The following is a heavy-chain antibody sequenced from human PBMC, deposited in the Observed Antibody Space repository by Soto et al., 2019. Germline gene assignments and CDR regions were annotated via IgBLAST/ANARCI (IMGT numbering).Heavy chain of an antibody. D-gene: IGHD1-26*01. CDR2: IWYDGSNK. V-gene: IGHV3-33*06. CDR3: ANPGELGAFDY. Sequence: QVQLVESGGGVVQPGRSLRLSCAASGFTFSSYGMHWVRQAPGKGLEWVAVIWYDGSNKYYADSVKGRFTISRDNSKNTLYLQMNSLRAEDTAVYYCANPGELGAFDYWGQGTLVTVSS. CDR1: GFTFSSYG. J-gene: IGHJ4*02.